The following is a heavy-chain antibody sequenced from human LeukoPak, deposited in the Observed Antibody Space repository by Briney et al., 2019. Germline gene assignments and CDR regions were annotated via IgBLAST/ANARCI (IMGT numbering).Heavy chain of an antibody. Sequence: SGPTLVKPTQTLTLTCTFSGFSLSTSGMCVSWIRQPPGKALEWLARIDWDDDKYYSTSLKTRLTISKDTSKNQVVLTMTNMDPVDTATYYCARIQFLCSSSSPVLDYWGQGTLVTVSS. D-gene: IGHD6-6*01. V-gene: IGHV2-70*11. J-gene: IGHJ4*02. CDR3: ARIQFLCSSSSPVLDY. CDR1: GFSLSTSGMC. CDR2: IDWDDDK.